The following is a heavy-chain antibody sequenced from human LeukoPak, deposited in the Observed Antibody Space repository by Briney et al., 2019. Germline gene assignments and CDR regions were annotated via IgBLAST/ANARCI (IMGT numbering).Heavy chain of an antibody. CDR1: GFTFSSYA. Sequence: GGTLRLSCAASGFTFSSYAMSWVRQAPGRGLEWVSAISGSGDNTYYADSVKGRFTVSRDNAKNTLYVQMKSLRAEDTAVYYCAKDFVVVPGNVNYFDYWGQGTLVTVSS. J-gene: IGHJ4*02. CDR2: ISGSGDNT. CDR3: AKDFVVVPGNVNYFDY. V-gene: IGHV3-23*01. D-gene: IGHD2-21*02.